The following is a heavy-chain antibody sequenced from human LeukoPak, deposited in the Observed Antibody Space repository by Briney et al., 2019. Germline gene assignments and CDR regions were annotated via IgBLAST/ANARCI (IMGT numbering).Heavy chain of an antibody. D-gene: IGHD2-21*02. CDR1: GYTFTSYY. V-gene: IGHV1-46*01. CDR3: ATGPLPAHIVVVTAQDAFDI. CDR2: INPSGGST. J-gene: IGHJ3*02. Sequence: ASVKVSCKASGYTFTSYYMHWVRQAPGQGLEWMGIINPSGGSTSYAQKFQGRVTMTRDTSTSTVYMELSSLRSEDTAVYYCATGPLPAHIVVVTAQDAFDIWGQGTMVTVSS.